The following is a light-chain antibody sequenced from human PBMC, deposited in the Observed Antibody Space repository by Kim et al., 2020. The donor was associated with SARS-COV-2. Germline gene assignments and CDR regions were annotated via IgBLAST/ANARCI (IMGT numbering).Light chain of an antibody. CDR1: SSNIGAGYH. V-gene: IGLV1-40*01. CDR3: HSYDSSLRDVV. J-gene: IGLJ2*01. Sequence: QGVTISCTGGSSNIGAGYHVHWYQQFPGTAPKLLIYANSNRPSGVPERFSGSKSDTSASLAITGLQAEDEADYYCHSYDSSLRDVVFGGGTQLTVL. CDR2: ANS.